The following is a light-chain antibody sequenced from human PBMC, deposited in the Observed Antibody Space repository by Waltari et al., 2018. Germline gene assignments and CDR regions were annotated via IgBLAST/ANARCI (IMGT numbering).Light chain of an antibody. CDR1: RSDVGGYNY. V-gene: IGLV2-11*01. CDR2: DVS. CDR3: CSYAGSPWV. Sequence: QSALTQPRSVSGSPGQSVTISCPGTRSDVGGYNYVSWYQQHPGKAPKLMIYDVSKRPSGVPDRFSGSKSGNTASLTISGLQAEDEADYYCCSYAGSPWVFGGGTKLTVL. J-gene: IGLJ3*02.